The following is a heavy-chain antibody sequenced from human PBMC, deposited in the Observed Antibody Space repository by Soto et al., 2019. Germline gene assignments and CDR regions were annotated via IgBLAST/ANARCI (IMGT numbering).Heavy chain of an antibody. CDR2: ISYDGNNE. V-gene: IGHV3-30*18. J-gene: IGHJ4*02. Sequence: VGSLRLSCTASGFTFSSYGMHWVRQTPGMGLEWVAHISYDGNNEHYTDSVKGRFTISRDNSKNTVYLQMNSLRTEDTALYYCAKDTYYHDSSGYYVFDHWGQGTLVTVSS. CDR3: AKDTYYHDSSGYYVFDH. D-gene: IGHD3-22*01. CDR1: GFTFSSYG.